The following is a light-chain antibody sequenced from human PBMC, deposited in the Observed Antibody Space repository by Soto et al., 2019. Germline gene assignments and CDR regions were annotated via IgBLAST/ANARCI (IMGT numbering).Light chain of an antibody. CDR1: QSVRSSY. CDR3: QQSYSTPFT. CDR2: GAS. J-gene: IGKJ3*01. V-gene: IGKV3-20*01. Sequence: EIVLTQSPGTLSLSPGERATLNCRASQSVRSSYLAWYQQQPGQAPRLLIHGASRRATGIPDRFSGSGSGTDFTLTINRLEPEDFATYYCQQSYSTPFTFGPVTKVDIK.